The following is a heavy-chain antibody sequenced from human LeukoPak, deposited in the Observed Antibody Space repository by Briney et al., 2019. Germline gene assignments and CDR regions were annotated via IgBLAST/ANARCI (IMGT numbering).Heavy chain of an antibody. CDR3: ARVSNTGIQLWTPIFDY. J-gene: IGHJ4*02. Sequence: ASVKVSCKASGYTFTVYYMHWVRQAPAQGLEWLGRINPNSGGTNYAQKFQGRVTMTRDTSINTAFMEQSRLRADDTAVYDRARVSNTGIQLWTPIFDYWGQGTLVTVSS. D-gene: IGHD5-18*01. V-gene: IGHV1-2*06. CDR2: INPNSGGT. CDR1: GYTFTVYY.